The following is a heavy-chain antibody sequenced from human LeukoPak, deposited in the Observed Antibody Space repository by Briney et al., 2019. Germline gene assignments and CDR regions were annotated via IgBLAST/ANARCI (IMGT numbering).Heavy chain of an antibody. D-gene: IGHD5-18*01. CDR2: INPNIGGT. V-gene: IGHV1-2*02. Sequence: GASVKCSCKASGYTFTFYDIHWVRRAPGQGLAWMGWINPNIGGTNYAQKCQGRVTITRDPSISTAYMELSRLRSDDTAVYYCARVGTAMVYYFDYWGQGTLVTVSS. CDR3: ARVGTAMVYYFDY. CDR1: GYTFTFYD. J-gene: IGHJ4*02.